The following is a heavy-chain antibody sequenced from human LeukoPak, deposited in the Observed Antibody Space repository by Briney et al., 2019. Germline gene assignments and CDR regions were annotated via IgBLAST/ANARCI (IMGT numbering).Heavy chain of an antibody. D-gene: IGHD6-6*01. V-gene: IGHV3-23*01. Sequence: GGALRLSCAASGFTFSSYAMSWVRQAPGKGLEWVSAISGRGGSTYYADSVKGRFTISRDNSKNTLYLQMNSLRAEDTAVYYCAKVSSIAAHFDYWGQGTLVTVSS. J-gene: IGHJ4*02. CDR3: AKVSSIAAHFDY. CDR2: ISGRGGST. CDR1: GFTFSSYA.